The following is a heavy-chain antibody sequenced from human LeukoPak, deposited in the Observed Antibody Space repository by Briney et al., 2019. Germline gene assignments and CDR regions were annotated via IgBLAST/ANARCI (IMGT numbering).Heavy chain of an antibody. D-gene: IGHD3-16*01. J-gene: IGHJ4*02. CDR1: GFTFSSYW. CDR2: IKQDGSEK. V-gene: IGHV3-7*01. Sequence: GGSLRLSRAASGFTFSSYWMSWVRQAPGKGLEWVANIKQDGSEKYYVDSVKGRFTISRDNAKNSLYLQMNSLRAEDTAVYYCARGFMITFGGSIDYWGQGTLVTVSS. CDR3: ARGFMITFGGSIDY.